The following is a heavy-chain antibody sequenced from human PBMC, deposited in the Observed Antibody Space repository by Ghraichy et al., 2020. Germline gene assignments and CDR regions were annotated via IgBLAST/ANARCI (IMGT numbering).Heavy chain of an antibody. Sequence: GGSLRLSCAASGFTFNKYGMHWVRQAPGKGLEWVAVISYDGSNKNYAESGRFTVSRDNSKNTLYLQMNSLRVEDTAVYYCAKERDTSGYYSFRGDYYGMDVWGQGTTVTVSS. V-gene: IGHV3-30*18. CDR1: GFTFNKYG. CDR2: ISYDGSNK. D-gene: IGHD3-22*01. J-gene: IGHJ6*02. CDR3: AKERDTSGYYSFRGDYYGMDV.